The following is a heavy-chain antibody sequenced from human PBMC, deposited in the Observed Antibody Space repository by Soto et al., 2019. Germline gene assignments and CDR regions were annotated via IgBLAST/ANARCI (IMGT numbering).Heavy chain of an antibody. D-gene: IGHD6-13*01. CDR1: GYTFTSYG. CDR3: ARDWFVGSSYYYYYGMDV. V-gene: IGHV1-69*13. CDR2: IIPIFGTA. J-gene: IGHJ6*02. Sequence: ASVKVSCKASGYTFTSYGISWVRQAPGQGLEWMGGIIPIFGTANYAQKFQGRVTITADESTSTAYMELSSLRSEDTAVYYCARDWFVGSSYYYYYGMDVWGQGTTVTVSS.